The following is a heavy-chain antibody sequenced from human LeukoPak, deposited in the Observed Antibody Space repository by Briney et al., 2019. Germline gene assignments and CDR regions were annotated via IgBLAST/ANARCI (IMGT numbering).Heavy chain of an antibody. CDR3: AGGERSSWYYLDY. CDR2: ISSSSSYT. V-gene: IGHV3-11*03. Sequence: PGGSLRLSCAASGFTFSDYYMSWIRQAPGKGLEWVSYISSSSSYTNYADSVKGRFTISRDNSKNTVYLQMNSLRAEDTAVYYCAGGERSSWYYLDYWGQGTLVTVSS. J-gene: IGHJ4*02. CDR1: GFTFSDYY. D-gene: IGHD6-13*01.